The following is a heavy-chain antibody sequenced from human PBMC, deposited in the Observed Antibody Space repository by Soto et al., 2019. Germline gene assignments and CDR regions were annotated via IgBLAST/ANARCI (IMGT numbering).Heavy chain of an antibody. CDR3: ARGPQGLMDFWSGYFFDY. CDR2: INHSGST. D-gene: IGHD3-3*01. Sequence: SETLSLTCAVYGGSFSGYYWSWIRQPPGKGLEWIGEINHSGSTNYNPSLKSRVTISVDTSKNQFSLKLSSVTAADTAVYYCARGPQGLMDFWSGYFFDYWGQGTLVTVSS. V-gene: IGHV4-34*01. CDR1: GGSFSGYY. J-gene: IGHJ4*02.